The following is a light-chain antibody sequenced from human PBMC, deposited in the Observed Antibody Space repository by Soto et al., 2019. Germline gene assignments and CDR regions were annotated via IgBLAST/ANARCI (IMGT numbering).Light chain of an antibody. CDR3: SSYTRSSTRV. V-gene: IGLV2-14*01. CDR1: SSDVGGYNY. J-gene: IGLJ1*01. CDR2: DVS. Sequence: QSALTQPASVSGSPGQSITISCTGTSSDVGGYNYVSWYQQHPGKAPKLMIYDVSDRPSGVSNRFSGSKSGNTASLTISGLQAEDGADYYCSSYTRSSTRVFGTGTKLTVL.